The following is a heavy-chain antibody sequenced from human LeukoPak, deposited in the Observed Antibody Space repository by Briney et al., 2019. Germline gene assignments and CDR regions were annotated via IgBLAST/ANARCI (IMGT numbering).Heavy chain of an antibody. J-gene: IGHJ6*03. V-gene: IGHV4-4*09. CDR1: GGSISSYY. CDR2: IYTSGST. CDR3: ARSRDRYSSSWRGYYYYMDV. D-gene: IGHD6-13*01. Sequence: PSETLSLTCTVSGGSISSYYGSWIRQPPGKGLEWIGYIYTSGSTSYNPSLKSRVTISVDTSKNQFSLKLSSVTAADTAVYYCARSRDRYSSSWRGYYYYMDVWGKGTTVTASS.